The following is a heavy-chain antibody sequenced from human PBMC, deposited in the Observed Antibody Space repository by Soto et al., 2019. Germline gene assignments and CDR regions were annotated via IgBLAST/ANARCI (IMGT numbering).Heavy chain of an antibody. CDR3: ARSTRNLNKYSYGPMELGDY. D-gene: IGHD5-18*01. Sequence: KKKGGLVKVSCKATGYTFTNYGKRWVRQAPGQGLKWMGWISAYNGNTNYAQKLQGRVTMTTDTSTSTAYMELRSLRSDDTAVYYCARSTRNLNKYSYGPMELGDYWGQGTLVTVSS. CDR1: GYTFTNYG. J-gene: IGHJ4*02. V-gene: IGHV1-18*01. CDR2: ISAYNGNT.